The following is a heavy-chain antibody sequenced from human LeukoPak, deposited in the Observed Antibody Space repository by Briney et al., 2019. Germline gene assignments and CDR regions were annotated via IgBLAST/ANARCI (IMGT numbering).Heavy chain of an antibody. Sequence: GGSLRLSCAASGFTFSSYAMSWVRQAPGKGLEWVSAISGSGGSTHYADSVKGRFTISRDNSKNTLYLQMNSLRAEDTAVYYCAKADYYDSSGYYYFDYWGQGTLVTVSS. CDR1: GFTFSSYA. J-gene: IGHJ4*02. CDR2: ISGSGGST. CDR3: AKADYYDSSGYYYFDY. D-gene: IGHD3-22*01. V-gene: IGHV3-23*01.